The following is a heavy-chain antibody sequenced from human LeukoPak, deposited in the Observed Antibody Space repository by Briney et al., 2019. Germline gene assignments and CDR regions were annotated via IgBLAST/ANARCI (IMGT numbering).Heavy chain of an antibody. CDR3: ARAAEITMIVVVIDY. CDR1: GGSFSGYY. CDR2: INHSGST. V-gene: IGHV4-34*01. D-gene: IGHD3-22*01. J-gene: IGHJ4*02. Sequence: SETLSLTCAVDGGSFSGYYWSWIRQPPGKGLEWIGEINHSGSTNYNPSLKSRVTISVDTSKNQFSLKLSSVTAADTAVYYCARAAEITMIVVVIDYWGQGTLVTVSS.